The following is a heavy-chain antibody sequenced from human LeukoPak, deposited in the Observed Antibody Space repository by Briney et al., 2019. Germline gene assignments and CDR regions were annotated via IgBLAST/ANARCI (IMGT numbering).Heavy chain of an antibody. CDR1: GGSFSGYY. Sequence: SETLSLTCAVYGGSFSGYYWSWIRQPPGKGLEWIGEINHSGSTNYNPSPKSRVTISVDTSKNQFSLKLSSVTAADTAVYYCARGDGGSTYYDMLNWFDPWGQGTLVTVSS. CDR2: INHSGST. CDR3: ARGDGGSTYYDMLNWFDP. J-gene: IGHJ5*02. D-gene: IGHD3-9*01. V-gene: IGHV4-34*01.